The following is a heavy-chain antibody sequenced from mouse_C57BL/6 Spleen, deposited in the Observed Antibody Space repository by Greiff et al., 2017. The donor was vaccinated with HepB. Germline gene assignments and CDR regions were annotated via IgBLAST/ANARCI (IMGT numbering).Heavy chain of an antibody. Sequence: VQLQQSGPGLVQPSQSLSITCTVSGFSLTSYGVHWVRQSPGKGLEWLGVIWSGGSTDYNAAFISRLSISKDNSKSQVFFKMNSLRADDTSIYYCARGPLHGGFAYWGQGTLVTVSA. J-gene: IGHJ3*01. CDR1: GFSLTSYG. CDR2: IWSGGST. CDR3: ARGPLHGGFAY. V-gene: IGHV2-2*01.